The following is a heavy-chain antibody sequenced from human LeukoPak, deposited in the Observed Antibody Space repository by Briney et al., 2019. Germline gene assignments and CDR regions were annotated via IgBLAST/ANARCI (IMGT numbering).Heavy chain of an antibody. CDR2: ISSSSSTI. Sequence: GGSLRLSCAASGFTFSSHSMNWVRQAPGKGLEWVSYISSSSSTIYYADSVKGRFTVSRDNAKNSLYLQLNSLRAEDTAVYYCARGAYYYEDWGQGTLVTVSS. CDR3: ARGAYYYED. J-gene: IGHJ4*02. D-gene: IGHD3-22*01. V-gene: IGHV3-48*01. CDR1: GFTFSSHS.